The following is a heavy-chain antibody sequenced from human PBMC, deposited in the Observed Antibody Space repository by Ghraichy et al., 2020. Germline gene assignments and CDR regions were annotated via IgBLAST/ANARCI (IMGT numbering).Heavy chain of an antibody. Sequence: GSLRLSCAASGFTFSSYSMNWVRQAPGKGLEWVSYIGSGGSSIYYADSVKGRFTISRDNAKNSLYLHMNSLRAEDTALYYCARDGCGGRTCYFGYWGQGALVTVSS. D-gene: IGHD2-21*01. CDR2: IGSGGSSI. CDR3: ARDGCGGRTCYFGY. CDR1: GFTFSSYS. J-gene: IGHJ4*02. V-gene: IGHV3-48*04.